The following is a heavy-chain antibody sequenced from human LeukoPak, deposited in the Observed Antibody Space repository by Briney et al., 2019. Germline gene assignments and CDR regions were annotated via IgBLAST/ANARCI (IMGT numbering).Heavy chain of an antibody. CDR2: INPNSGAA. D-gene: IGHD2-2*01. J-gene: IGHJ4*02. Sequence: ASVKVSCKTSGYTFTDYSMHWVRQAPGQGLEWMGWINPNSGAANYAQKFQGRVTMTRDTSITTVYMELSRLTSDDAAVYYCSTEDKYCTTTSCVDYWGQGTLVTVST. CDR3: STEDKYCTTTSCVDY. CDR1: GYTFTDYS. V-gene: IGHV1-2*02.